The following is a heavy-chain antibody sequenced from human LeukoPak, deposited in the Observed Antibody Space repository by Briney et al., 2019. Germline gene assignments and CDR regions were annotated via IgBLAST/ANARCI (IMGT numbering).Heavy chain of an antibody. Sequence: PSETLSLTCTVSGGSISSGGYSWNWIRQHPGKGLEWIGYIYYSGSTYYNPSLKSRVTISVDTSKNQFSLKLSSVTAADTAVYYCARMQMVRGVITFDYWGQGTLVTVSS. J-gene: IGHJ4*02. CDR2: IYYSGST. V-gene: IGHV4-31*03. CDR3: ARMQMVRGVITFDY. D-gene: IGHD3-10*01. CDR1: GGSISSGGYS.